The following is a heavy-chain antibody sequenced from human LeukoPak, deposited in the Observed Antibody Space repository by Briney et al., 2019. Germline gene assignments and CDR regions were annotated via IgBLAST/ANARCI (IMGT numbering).Heavy chain of an antibody. CDR1: GYTLSDYS. CDR3: VRGGYSQGTVY. V-gene: IGHV1-2*02. D-gene: IGHD5-18*01. Sequence: ASLKVSCKASGYTLSDYSIHWVRQAPGQGLEWMGWITPKSGDTNYAPRFQGRVTMTSDTSITTAYMELSTLTSDDSAIYYCVRGGYSQGTVYWGQGTLVTVSS. J-gene: IGHJ4*02. CDR2: ITPKSGDT.